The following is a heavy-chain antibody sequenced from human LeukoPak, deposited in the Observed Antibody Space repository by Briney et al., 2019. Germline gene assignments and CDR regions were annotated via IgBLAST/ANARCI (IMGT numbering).Heavy chain of an antibody. CDR3: ARQMELLNWFDP. D-gene: IGHD1-26*01. CDR2: IYSSGST. Sequence: PSGTLSLTCTVSGDSISRSYYYWAWIRQPPGKGLEWIGTIYSSGSTNYNSSLKSRVTISADTSKNQFSLRLSSVTAADTAVYFCARQMELLNWFDPWGQGTLVTVSS. J-gene: IGHJ5*02. V-gene: IGHV4-39*01. CDR1: GDSISRSYYY.